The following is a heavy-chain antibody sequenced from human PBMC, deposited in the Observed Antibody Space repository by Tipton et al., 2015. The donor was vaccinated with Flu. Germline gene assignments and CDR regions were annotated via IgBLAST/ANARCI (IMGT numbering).Heavy chain of an antibody. CDR1: GGSISSYY. J-gene: IGHJ6*02. V-gene: IGHV4-59*08. CDR2: IYYSGST. Sequence: LVKPSETLSLTCTVSGGSISSYYWSWIRQPPGKGLEWIGYIYYSGSTNYNPSLKSRVTISVDTSKNQFSLKLSSVTAADTAVYYCARDSAAHYGMDVWGQGTTVTVSS. CDR3: ARDSAAHYGMDV. D-gene: IGHD6-13*01.